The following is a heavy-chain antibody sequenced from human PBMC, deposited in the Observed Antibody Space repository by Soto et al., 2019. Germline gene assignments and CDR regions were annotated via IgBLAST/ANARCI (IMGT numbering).Heavy chain of an antibody. CDR3: ARIRSSSTLFDY. J-gene: IGHJ4*02. V-gene: IGHV2-70*04. CDR2: IDWDDDK. D-gene: IGHD6-6*01. Sequence: SGPTLVNPTQTLTLTCTFSGFSLSTSGMRVNWIRQPPGKALEWLARIDWDDDKFYSTSLKTRLTISKDTSKNQVVLTMTNMDPVDTATYYCARIRSSSTLFDYWGQGTLVTVSS. CDR1: GFSLSTSGMR.